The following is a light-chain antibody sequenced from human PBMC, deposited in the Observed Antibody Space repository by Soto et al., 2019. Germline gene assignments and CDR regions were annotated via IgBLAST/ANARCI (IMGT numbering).Light chain of an antibody. Sequence: DIQMTQSPSTLSASVGDSFTITFRASQNIRNWLAWYQQKPGKAPNPLIYDASSLKSGVPARFSGSGSGTEFTLTISSLQPEDFATYYCQKFNSYPLNCGQGTRRAIK. J-gene: IGKJ5*01. CDR3: QKFNSYPLN. CDR2: DAS. V-gene: IGKV1-5*01. CDR1: QNIRNW.